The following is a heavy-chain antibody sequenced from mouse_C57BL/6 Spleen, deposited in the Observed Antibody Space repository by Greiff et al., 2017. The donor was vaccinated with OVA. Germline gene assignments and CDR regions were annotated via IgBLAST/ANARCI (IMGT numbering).Heavy chain of an antibody. J-gene: IGHJ3*01. D-gene: IGHD2-5*01. CDR1: GYTFTDYN. Sequence: VQLQQSGPELVKPGASVKMSCKASGYTFTDYNMHWVKQSHGKSLEWIGYINPNNGGTSYNQKFKGKATLTVNKSSSTAYMELRSLTSEDSAVYYCARVYYSNYPCAYWGQGTLVTVSA. V-gene: IGHV1-22*01. CDR2: INPNNGGT. CDR3: ARVYYSNYPCAY.